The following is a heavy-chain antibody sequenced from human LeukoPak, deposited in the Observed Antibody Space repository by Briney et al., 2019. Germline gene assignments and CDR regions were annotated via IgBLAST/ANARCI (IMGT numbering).Heavy chain of an antibody. CDR3: ARAPRKFRGIIVTPLYYFDY. V-gene: IGHV3-23*01. J-gene: IGHJ4*02. CDR2: ISGSTENT. D-gene: IGHD3-10*01. CDR1: GFSFSNYA. Sequence: GGSLRLSCAASGFSFSNYAMSWVRQAPGKGPEWVSTISGSTENTYYADSVKGRFTISRDNSKTTLYLQMNSLRAEDTAIYYCARAPRKFRGIIVTPLYYFDYWGQGALVTVSS.